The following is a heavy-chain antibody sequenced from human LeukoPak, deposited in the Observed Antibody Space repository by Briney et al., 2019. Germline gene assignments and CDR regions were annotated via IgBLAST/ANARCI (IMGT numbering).Heavy chain of an antibody. D-gene: IGHD3-22*01. CDR1: GCSNNRTNYY. CDR3: ARHNSIGYYRLPPY. Sequence: SETLSLTCPVSGCSNNRTNYYSLWIRQPPGKGLEWIGSIYYSGSTYYNPSLRSRVTISVDTSKNQFSLKLTSVTAADTAVYYCARHNSIGYYRLPPYWSQGTLVTVSS. J-gene: IGHJ4*02. CDR2: IYYSGST. V-gene: IGHV4-39*01.